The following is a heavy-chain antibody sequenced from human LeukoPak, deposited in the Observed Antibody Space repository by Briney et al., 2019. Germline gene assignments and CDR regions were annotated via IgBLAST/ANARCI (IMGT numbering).Heavy chain of an antibody. J-gene: IGHJ4*02. CDR2: IIPIFGTA. CDR1: GGTFSSYA. V-gene: IGHV1-69*05. Sequence: SVKVSCKASGGTFSSYAVSWVRQAPGQGLEWMGRIIPIFGTANYAQKFQGRVTITTDESTSTAYMELSSLRSEDTAVYYCAREASIVGAPFDYWGQGTLVTVSS. D-gene: IGHD1-26*01. CDR3: AREASIVGAPFDY.